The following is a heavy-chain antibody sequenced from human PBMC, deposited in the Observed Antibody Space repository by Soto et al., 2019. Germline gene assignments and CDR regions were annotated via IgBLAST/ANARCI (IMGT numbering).Heavy chain of an antibody. CDR2: IYYSGSP. V-gene: IGHV4-59*01. D-gene: IGHD6-13*01. CDR1: GGSISSYY. CDR3: ASSNIAAAGFYYYGMDV. J-gene: IGHJ6*02. Sequence: SETLSLTCTVSGGSISSYYWSWIRQPPGKGLEWIGYIYYSGSPNYNPSLKSRVTISVDTSKNQFSLKLSSVTAADTAVYYCASSNIAAAGFYYYGMDVWGRGTTVTVS.